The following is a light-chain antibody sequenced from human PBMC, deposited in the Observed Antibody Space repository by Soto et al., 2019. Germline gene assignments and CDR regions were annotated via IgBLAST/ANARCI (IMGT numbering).Light chain of an antibody. CDR2: WAS. V-gene: IGKV4-1*01. J-gene: IGKJ4*01. CDR1: QSVSTNNKNY. CDR3: QQYYSPPVT. Sequence: DIVMTQSPDSLAVSLGERATINCKSNQSVSTNNKNYLTWYQLKPGQPPKLLIYWASTRESGVPDRFTGSGSGTDFSLTISSLQAEDVAVYYCQQYYSPPVTFGGGTKVEIK.